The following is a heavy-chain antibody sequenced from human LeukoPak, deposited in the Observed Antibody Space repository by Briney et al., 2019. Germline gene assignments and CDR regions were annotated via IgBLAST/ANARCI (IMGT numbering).Heavy chain of an antibody. Sequence: GGSLRLSCAASGFTFSSYAMSWVRQAPGKGLEWVSAISGSGSTIYYADSVKGRFTISRDNAKNSLYLQMNSLRAEDTAVYYCARATGWFQAFDYWGQGTLVTVSS. CDR3: ARATGWFQAFDY. V-gene: IGHV3-23*01. D-gene: IGHD6-19*01. CDR2: ISGSGSTI. CDR1: GFTFSSYA. J-gene: IGHJ4*02.